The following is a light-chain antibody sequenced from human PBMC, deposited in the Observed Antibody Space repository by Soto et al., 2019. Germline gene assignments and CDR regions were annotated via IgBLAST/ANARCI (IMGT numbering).Light chain of an antibody. J-gene: IGLJ2*01. CDR2: DVS. Sequence: QSVLTQPASVSGSPGQSITISCTGTSSDIDDYNYVSWYQQHPGKAPKLMVYDVSYRPSGVSNRFSGSKSGSTASLTISGLQAKDEADYYCGLYRSSSTVLLGGGTKVTVL. CDR1: SSDIDDYNY. V-gene: IGLV2-14*01. CDR3: GLYRSSSTVL.